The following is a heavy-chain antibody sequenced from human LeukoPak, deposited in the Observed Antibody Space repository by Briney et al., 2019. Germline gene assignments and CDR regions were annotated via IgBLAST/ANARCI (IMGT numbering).Heavy chain of an antibody. V-gene: IGHV4-4*07. CDR3: ARDIAAALYNWFDP. CDR2: IYTSGST. J-gene: IGHJ5*02. CDR1: GGSISSYY. Sequence: SETLSLTCTVSGGSISSYYWSWIRQPAGKGLERIGRIYTSGSTNYNPSLKSRVTMSVDTSKNQFSLKLSSVTAADTAVYYCARDIAAALYNWFDPWGQGTLVTVSS. D-gene: IGHD6-13*01.